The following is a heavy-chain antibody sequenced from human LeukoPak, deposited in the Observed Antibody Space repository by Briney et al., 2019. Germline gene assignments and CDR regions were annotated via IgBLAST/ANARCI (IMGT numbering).Heavy chain of an antibody. Sequence: GGSLRLSCAASGFTFSSYSMNWVRQAPGKGLEWVSSISSSSSYIYYADSVKGRFTISRDNAKNSLYLQMNSLRAEDTAVSYCARAQFEPYYFDYWGQGTLVTVSS. CDR2: ISSSSSYI. D-gene: IGHD3-10*01. CDR3: ARAQFEPYYFDY. J-gene: IGHJ4*02. CDR1: GFTFSSYS. V-gene: IGHV3-21*01.